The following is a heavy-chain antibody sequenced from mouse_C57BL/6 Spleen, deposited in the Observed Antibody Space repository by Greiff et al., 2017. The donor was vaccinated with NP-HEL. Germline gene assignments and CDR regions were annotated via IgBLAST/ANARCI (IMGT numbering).Heavy chain of an antibody. V-gene: IGHV1-64*01. J-gene: IGHJ3*01. CDR3: ARAPLDDGFAD. CDR1: GYTFTSYW. CDR2: IHPNSGST. D-gene: IGHD2-12*01. Sequence: QVQLQQPGAELVKPGASVKLSCKASGYTFTSYWMHWVKQRPGQGLEWIGMIHPNSGSTNYNEKFKRKATLTVDKASSTAYMQLSSLTSEDSAGYYWARAPLDDGFADWGQGTLVTVSA.